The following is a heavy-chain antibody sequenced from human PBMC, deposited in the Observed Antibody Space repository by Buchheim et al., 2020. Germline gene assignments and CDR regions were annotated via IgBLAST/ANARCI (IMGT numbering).Heavy chain of an antibody. D-gene: IGHD3-3*02. Sequence: QVQLVQSGAEVKKPGSSVKVSCKASGGTFSSYAISWVRQAPGQGLEWMGRIIPILGIANYAQKFQGRVTITADKSTSTAYMELSSLRSEDTAVYYCARPHLWSGYLNYYYYGMDVWGQGTT. CDR1: GGTFSSYA. J-gene: IGHJ6*02. CDR2: IIPILGIA. CDR3: ARPHLWSGYLNYYYYGMDV. V-gene: IGHV1-69*04.